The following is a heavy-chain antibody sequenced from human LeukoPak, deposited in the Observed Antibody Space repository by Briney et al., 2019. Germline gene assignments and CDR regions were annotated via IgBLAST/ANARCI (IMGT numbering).Heavy chain of an antibody. V-gene: IGHV4-34*01. J-gene: IGHJ4*02. CDR1: GGSFSGYY. D-gene: IGHD3-3*01. CDR2: INHSGST. CDR3: ARKRSGVDY. Sequence: LETLSLTCAVYGGSFSGYYWSWIRQPPGKGLEWIGEINHSGSTNYNPSLKSRVTISVDTSKNQFSLKLSSVTAADTAVYYCARKRSGVDYWGQGTLVTVSS.